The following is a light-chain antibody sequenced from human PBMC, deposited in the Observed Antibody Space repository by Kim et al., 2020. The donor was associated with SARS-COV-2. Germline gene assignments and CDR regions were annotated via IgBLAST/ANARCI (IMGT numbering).Light chain of an antibody. V-gene: IGLV2-14*03. Sequence: QSALTQPASVSGSPGQSITISCAGTSSDIGYYNFVSWYQQHPGKAPKLMIYDVNNRPSGVSDRFSGSKSGNMASLTISGLQAEDEADYYCSSFTTSTTWVFGGGTKLTVL. CDR2: DVN. CDR3: SSFTTSTTWV. J-gene: IGLJ3*02. CDR1: SSDIGYYNF.